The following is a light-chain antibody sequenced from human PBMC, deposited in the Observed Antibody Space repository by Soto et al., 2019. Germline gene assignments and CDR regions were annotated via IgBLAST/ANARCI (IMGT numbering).Light chain of an antibody. V-gene: IGKV3D-15*01. Sequence: EIVMTQSPETLSVSPGERATLSCRASQNIGNALAWYQQKPGQAPRLLIYDASIRATDFPARFSGSGSGTEYTLTISSLQSEDFALHYCQQYVIWPITFGQGTRLEIK. J-gene: IGKJ5*01. CDR1: QNIGNA. CDR2: DAS. CDR3: QQYVIWPIT.